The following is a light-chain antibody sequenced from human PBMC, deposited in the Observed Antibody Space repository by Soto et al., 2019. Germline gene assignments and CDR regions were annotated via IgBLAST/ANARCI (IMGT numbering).Light chain of an antibody. Sequence: QSALTQPASVSGSLGQSITISCTGTSTDIGDYNYVSWYQRHPGKAPRLLINAVSNRPSGVSHRFSGSKSGNTASLTISGLQAEDEADYFCGSYTGTSTYVVFGGGTKLTVL. CDR1: STDIGDYNY. CDR3: GSYTGTSTYVV. J-gene: IGLJ2*01. CDR2: AVS. V-gene: IGLV2-14*01.